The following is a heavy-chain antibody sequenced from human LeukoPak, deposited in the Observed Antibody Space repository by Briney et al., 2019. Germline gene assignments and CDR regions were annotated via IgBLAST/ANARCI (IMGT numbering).Heavy chain of an antibody. CDR3: ARDGRPEWELSYYSSGMDV. D-gene: IGHD1-26*01. CDR2: NSAYNGNT. J-gene: IGHJ6*02. V-gene: IGHV1-18*01. CDR1: GYTFTSYG. Sequence: ASVKVSCKASGYTFTSYGIMWVRQAPGQGLEWMGWNSAYNGNTNYAQKLQGRVTMTTDTSTSTAYMELRSLRSDDTAVYYCARDGRPEWELSYYSSGMDVWGQGTTVTVSS.